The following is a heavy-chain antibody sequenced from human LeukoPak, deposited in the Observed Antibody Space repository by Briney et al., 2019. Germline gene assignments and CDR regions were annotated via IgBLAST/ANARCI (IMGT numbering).Heavy chain of an antibody. V-gene: IGHV5-10-1*01. D-gene: IGHD5-12*01. CDR1: DYRFPSYW. Sequence: GESLRISCKGSDYRFPSYWITWVRQMPGKGLEWMGRIDPSDSYTNYSPSFQGHVTISADKSISTAYLQWSSLKASDTAMYYCARSYSGYDYLDYWGQGTLVTVSS. CDR2: IDPSDSYT. CDR3: ARSYSGYDYLDY. J-gene: IGHJ4*02.